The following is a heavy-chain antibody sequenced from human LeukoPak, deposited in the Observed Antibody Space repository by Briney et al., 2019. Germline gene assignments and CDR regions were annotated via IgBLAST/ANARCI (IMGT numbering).Heavy chain of an antibody. J-gene: IGHJ4*02. CDR1: GGSVSSGSYY. D-gene: IGHD4-17*01. Sequence: SETLSLTCTVSGGSVSSGSYYWSWIRQPPGKGLEWIGYIYYSGSTNYNPSLKSRVTISVDTSKNQFSLKRSSVTAADTAVYYCARALKATVKTWGQGTLVTVSS. CDR2: IYYSGST. CDR3: ARALKATVKT. V-gene: IGHV4-61*01.